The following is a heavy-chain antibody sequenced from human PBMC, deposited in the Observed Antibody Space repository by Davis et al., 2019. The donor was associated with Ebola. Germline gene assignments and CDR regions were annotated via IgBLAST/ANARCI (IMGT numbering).Heavy chain of an antibody. J-gene: IGHJ4*02. D-gene: IGHD5-12*01. V-gene: IGHV1-69*13. CDR1: RGTFGSYA. CDR2: VIPMFGTS. Sequence: AASVTVSCKASRGTFGSYAISWVRQAPGQGLEWMGGVIPMFGTSKYAQKFQDRVTITADESTNTAYMELSSLRSDDTAVYYCARGRPWLWVATPVRFDSWGLGTLVTVSS. CDR3: ARGRPWLWVATPVRFDS.